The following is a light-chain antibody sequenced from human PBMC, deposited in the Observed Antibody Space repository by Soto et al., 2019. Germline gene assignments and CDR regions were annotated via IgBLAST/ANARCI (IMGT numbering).Light chain of an antibody. CDR3: GSYAGSNNML. J-gene: IGLJ2*01. CDR1: SSNIGAGYD. Sequence: QSVLTQPPSVSGAPGQRVTISCTGSSSNIGAGYDVHWYQQLPGTAPKLLIYGDNNRPSGVPDRFSAFKSGNTASLTVSGLQPEDEADYYCGSYAGSNNMLFGGGTKLTVL. V-gene: IGLV1-40*01. CDR2: GDN.